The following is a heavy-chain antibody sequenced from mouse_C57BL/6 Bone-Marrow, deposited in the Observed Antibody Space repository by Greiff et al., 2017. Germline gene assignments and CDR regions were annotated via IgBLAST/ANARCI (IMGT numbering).Heavy chain of an antibody. CDR1: GYTFTNYW. D-gene: IGHD1-1*01. CDR2: IYPGGGYT. V-gene: IGHV1-63*01. Sequence: QVQLQQSGAELVRPGTSVKMSCKASGYTFTNYWIGWAKQRPGHGLEWIGDIYPGGGYTNYNEKFKGKATLTADKSSSTAYMQFSSLTSEDSAIYYGARYYYGSSYAMDYWGQGTSVTVSS. J-gene: IGHJ4*01. CDR3: ARYYYGSSYAMDY.